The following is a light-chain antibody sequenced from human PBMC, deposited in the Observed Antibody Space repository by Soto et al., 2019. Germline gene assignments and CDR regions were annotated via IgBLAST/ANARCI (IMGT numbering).Light chain of an antibody. CDR3: QQSNSYLWT. V-gene: IGKV1-5*01. J-gene: IGKJ1*01. CDR2: DAS. Sequence: DIQMTQSPSTLSASVGDRVTITCRASQSISSWLAWYQQKPGKAPKLLIYDASSLESGVPSRFSGSGSGTEFTLTISRLQSDDFATYYCQQSNSYLWTFRQGTNVEIK. CDR1: QSISSW.